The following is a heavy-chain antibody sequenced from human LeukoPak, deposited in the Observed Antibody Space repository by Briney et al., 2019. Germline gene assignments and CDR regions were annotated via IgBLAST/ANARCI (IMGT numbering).Heavy chain of an antibody. V-gene: IGHV4-30-4*08. CDR2: IYYSGST. Sequence: LRLSCAASGFTFSDYYMSWIRQPPGKGLEWIGYIYYSGSTYYNPSLKSRVTISVDTSKNQFSLKLSSVTAADTAVYYCARAPSTVTGAEYFQHWGQGTLVTVSS. CDR3: ARAPSTVTGAEYFQH. J-gene: IGHJ1*01. CDR1: GFTFSDYY. D-gene: IGHD4-17*01.